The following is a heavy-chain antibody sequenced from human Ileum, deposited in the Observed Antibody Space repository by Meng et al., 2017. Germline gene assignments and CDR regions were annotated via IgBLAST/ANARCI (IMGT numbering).Heavy chain of an antibody. CDR3: AREAYYDSTGYYYLLDY. Sequence: ASVKVSCKASGYTFTSYGISWVRQAPGQGLEWMGWISGYNGNTNYAQRFQGRVTMTTDTSTSTAYMELRSLRSDDTALYYCAREAYYDSTGYYYLLDYWGQGTLVTVYS. D-gene: IGHD3-22*01. J-gene: IGHJ4*02. CDR2: ISGYNGNT. V-gene: IGHV1-18*01. CDR1: GYTFTSYG.